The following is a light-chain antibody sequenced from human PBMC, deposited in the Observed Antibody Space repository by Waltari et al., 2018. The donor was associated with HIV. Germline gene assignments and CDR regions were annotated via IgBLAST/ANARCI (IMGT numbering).Light chain of an antibody. Sequence: SYELTQPPSVSVSPDKTARITCSGDALPKNYASWYQQKSGQAPVLVIYEDSKRPSGIPERFSGSSSGTMATLTISGARVEDEGDYFCYSTDSSGNLRVFGGGTKVTVL. J-gene: IGLJ3*02. CDR1: ALPKNY. CDR2: EDS. CDR3: YSTDSSGNLRV. V-gene: IGLV3-10*01.